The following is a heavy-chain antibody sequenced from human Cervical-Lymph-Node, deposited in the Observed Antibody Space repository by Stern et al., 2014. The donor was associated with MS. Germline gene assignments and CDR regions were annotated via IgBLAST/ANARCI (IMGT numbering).Heavy chain of an antibody. J-gene: IGHJ2*01. Sequence: VQLVESGVEVKKPGASVKVSCKASGYTFTSSGITWVRQAPGQGLEWMGWINPYNGDTNYAQKLQGRVTMTTDTSTTTAHMEVRSLRYDDTAVYYCARDTAQVASWYFDLWGRGTLVTVSS. CDR2: INPYNGDT. CDR1: GYTFTSSG. CDR3: ARDTAQVASWYFDL. D-gene: IGHD2-21*02. V-gene: IGHV1-18*01.